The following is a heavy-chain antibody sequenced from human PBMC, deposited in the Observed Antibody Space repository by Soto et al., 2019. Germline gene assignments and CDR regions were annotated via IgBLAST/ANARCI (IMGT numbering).Heavy chain of an antibody. Sequence: QVQVVESGGGVVQPGRSLRLSCAASGFTFSNFGMHWVRQAPGKGLEWVAAISSDGSDKYYLDSVKGRFIISRDNSKNTLFLQMNSLRVDDTAVYYCVRGSDVARQELDYWGQGTLVTVSS. J-gene: IGHJ4*02. D-gene: IGHD2-15*01. CDR2: ISSDGSDK. CDR1: GFTFSNFG. V-gene: IGHV3-30*03. CDR3: VRGSDVARQELDY.